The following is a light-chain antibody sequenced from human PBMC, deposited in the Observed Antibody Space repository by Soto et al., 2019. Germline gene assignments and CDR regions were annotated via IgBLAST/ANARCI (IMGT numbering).Light chain of an antibody. CDR1: NSNIGSNN. CDR3: AAWDDSRYGVV. J-gene: IGLJ2*01. CDR2: RSD. V-gene: IGLV1-44*01. Sequence: QSVLTQSPSASGTPGQRVTIACSGSNSNIGSNNVNWYRHVPGTAPKLLIFRSDQRPSGVPDRFSGSRSGTSASLVINGLQSGDEAHYYCAAWDDSRYGVVFGGGIKVTVL.